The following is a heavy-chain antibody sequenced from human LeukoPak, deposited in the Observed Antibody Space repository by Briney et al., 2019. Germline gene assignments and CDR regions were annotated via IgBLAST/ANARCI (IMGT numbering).Heavy chain of an antibody. D-gene: IGHD3-16*02. Sequence: GGSLRLFCAASGFTFSTYGMHWVRQAPGKGLEWVAVISYDGSSEYYADSVKGRFTLSRDSSKDTLYLQMNSLRAEDTAVYYCAKDRDDYIWGSYRYSLYFDSWGQGTLVTVSS. V-gene: IGHV3-30*18. CDR3: AKDRDDYIWGSYRYSLYFDS. CDR1: GFTFSTYG. J-gene: IGHJ4*02. CDR2: ISYDGSSE.